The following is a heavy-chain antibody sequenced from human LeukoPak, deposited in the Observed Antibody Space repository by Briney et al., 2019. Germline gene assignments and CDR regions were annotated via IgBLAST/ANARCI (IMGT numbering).Heavy chain of an antibody. D-gene: IGHD5-18*01. V-gene: IGHV4-59*01. CDR2: IYYSGST. J-gene: IGHJ4*02. CDR1: GGSISSYY. Sequence: TSETLSLTCTVSGGSISSYYWSWIRQPPGKGLEWIGYIYYSGSTNYNPSLKSRVTISVDTSKNQFSLKLSSVTAADTAMYYCARDLKDTAMFLDYWGQGTLVTVSS. CDR3: ARDLKDTAMFLDY.